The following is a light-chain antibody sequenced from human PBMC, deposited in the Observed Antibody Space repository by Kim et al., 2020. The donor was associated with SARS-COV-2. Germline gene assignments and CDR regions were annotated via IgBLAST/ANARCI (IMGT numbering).Light chain of an antibody. J-gene: IGLJ2*01. CDR3: QTWGTGIVV. V-gene: IGLV4-69*01. CDR2: LNSDGSH. CDR1: SGHSSYA. Sequence: SVKLTCTLSSGHSSYAIEWHQQQPDKGPRYLMKLNSDGSHSKGDGIPDRFSGSSSGAERYLTISSLQSEDEADYYCQTWGTGIVVFGGGTQLTVL.